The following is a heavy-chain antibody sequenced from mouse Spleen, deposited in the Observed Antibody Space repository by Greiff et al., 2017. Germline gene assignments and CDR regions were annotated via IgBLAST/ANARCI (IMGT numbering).Heavy chain of an antibody. V-gene: IGHV1-82*01. CDR2: IYPGDGDT. CDR1: GYAFSSSW. J-gene: IGHJ2*01. Sequence: QVQLQQSGPELVKPGASVKISCKASGYAFSSSWMNWVKQRPGKGLEWIGRIYPGDGDTNYNGKFKGKATLTADKSSSTAYMQLSILTSEDSAVYFCARDYYGSSQGGNYFDYWGQGTTLTVSS. D-gene: IGHD1-1*01. CDR3: ARDYYGSSQGGNYFDY.